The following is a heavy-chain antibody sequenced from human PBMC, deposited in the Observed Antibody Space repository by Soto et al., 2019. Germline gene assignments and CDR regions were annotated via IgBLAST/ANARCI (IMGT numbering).Heavy chain of an antibody. CDR3: ARDSAARYYFDY. J-gene: IGHJ4*02. CDR2: VSYDGKNR. Sequence: GESLKISCEASGFTFNTDAMHWVRQAPGKGLEWVALVSYDGKNRNYGGSVRGRFTVSRDNSKNTVYLQMNSLRPDDTAVYYCARDSAARYYFDYWGQGILVTVS. CDR1: GFTFNTDA. D-gene: IGHD6-13*01. V-gene: IGHV3-30*14.